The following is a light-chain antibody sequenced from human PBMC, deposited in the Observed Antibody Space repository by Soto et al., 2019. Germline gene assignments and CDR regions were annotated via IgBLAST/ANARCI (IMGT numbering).Light chain of an antibody. Sequence: HSALTQPASVSGSPGQSITISCTGTNSDVGAFNFFFWYQQHPAKAPKLIIYEVSNRPSGVSNRFSGSKSGNTASLTISGLQAEDEADYYCTSYTSTSHYVFGTGTKLTVL. CDR1: NSDVGAFNF. CDR2: EVS. CDR3: TSYTSTSHYV. V-gene: IGLV2-14*01. J-gene: IGLJ1*01.